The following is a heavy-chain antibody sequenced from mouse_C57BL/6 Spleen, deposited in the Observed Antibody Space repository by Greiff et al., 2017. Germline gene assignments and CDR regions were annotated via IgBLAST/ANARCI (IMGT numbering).Heavy chain of an antibody. CDR1: GYAFSSSW. V-gene: IGHV1-82*01. CDR3: ARSGQGYFDY. Sequence: SGPELVKPGASVKISCKASGYAFSSSWMNWVKQRPGKGLEWIGRIYPGDGDTNYNGKFKGKATLTADKSSSTAYMQLSSLTSEDSAVYFCARSGQGYFDYWGQGTTLTVSS. D-gene: IGHD4-1*01. CDR2: IYPGDGDT. J-gene: IGHJ2*01.